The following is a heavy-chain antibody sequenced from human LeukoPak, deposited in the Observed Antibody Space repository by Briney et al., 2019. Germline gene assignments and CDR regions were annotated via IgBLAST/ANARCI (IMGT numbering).Heavy chain of an antibody. Sequence: AASVKVSCKASGYTFTSYYMHWVRQAPGQGLEWMGIINPSGGSTSYAQKFQGRVTMTRDTSISTAYMELSRLRSDDTAVYYCARDHHDFWSGYWPSWFDPWGQGTLVTVSS. CDR3: ARDHHDFWSGYWPSWFDP. CDR2: INPSGGST. CDR1: GYTFTSYY. J-gene: IGHJ5*02. D-gene: IGHD3-3*01. V-gene: IGHV1-46*01.